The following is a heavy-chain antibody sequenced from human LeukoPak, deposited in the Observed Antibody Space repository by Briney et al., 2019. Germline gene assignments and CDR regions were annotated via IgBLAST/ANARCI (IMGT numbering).Heavy chain of an antibody. D-gene: IGHD3-22*01. V-gene: IGHV3-30*04. J-gene: IGHJ5*02. CDR1: GFTFSSYA. Sequence: GGSLRLSCAASGFTFSSYAVHWVRQAPGKGLEWVAVISYDGSNKYYADSVKGRFTISRDNSKNTLYLQMNSLRAEDTAVYYCARGGEGGYYDWFDPWGQGTLVTVSS. CDR2: ISYDGSNK. CDR3: ARGGEGGYYDWFDP.